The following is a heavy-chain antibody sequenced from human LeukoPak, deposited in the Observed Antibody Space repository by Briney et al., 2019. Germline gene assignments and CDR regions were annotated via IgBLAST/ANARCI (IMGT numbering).Heavy chain of an antibody. CDR3: ARASDYYYSEY. V-gene: IGHV3-21*01. D-gene: IGHD3-10*01. Sequence: PGGSLRLSCAATGFTFSLYSMNWVRQAPGKWLEWVSSISSSSSYIYYADSVKGRFTISRDNAKNSLYLQMNSLRAEDTAVYYCARASDYYYSEYWGHGTLVTVSS. J-gene: IGHJ4*01. CDR1: GFTFSLYS. CDR2: ISSSSSYI.